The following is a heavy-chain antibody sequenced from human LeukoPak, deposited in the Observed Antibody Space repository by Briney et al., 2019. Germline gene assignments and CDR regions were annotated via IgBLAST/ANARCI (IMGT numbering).Heavy chain of an antibody. Sequence: GGSLRLSCTASGFTFNTYAMHWVRQAPGKGLEDVSAISSNGDNTFYADSVKGRFTISRDNSKNTLYLQMNSLRPEDTAVYYCARARFGYNRGPFDYWGQGILVTVSS. D-gene: IGHD5-24*01. CDR2: ISSNGDNT. V-gene: IGHV3-64*04. J-gene: IGHJ4*02. CDR3: ARARFGYNRGPFDY. CDR1: GFTFNTYA.